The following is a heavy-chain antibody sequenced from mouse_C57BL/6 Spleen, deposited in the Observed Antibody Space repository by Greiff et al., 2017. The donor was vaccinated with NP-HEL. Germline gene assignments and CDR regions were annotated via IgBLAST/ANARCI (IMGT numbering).Heavy chain of an antibody. CDR1: GFNIKNTY. J-gene: IGHJ1*03. Sequence: VQLQQSVAELVRPGASVKLSCTASGFNIKNTYMHWVKQRPEQGLEWIGRIDPANGNTKYAPKFQGKATITADPSSNTAYLQLSSLTSEDTAIYYCASKANYYGSSHWYFDVWGTGTTVTVSS. V-gene: IGHV14-3*01. D-gene: IGHD1-1*01. CDR2: IDPANGNT. CDR3: ASKANYYGSSHWYFDV.